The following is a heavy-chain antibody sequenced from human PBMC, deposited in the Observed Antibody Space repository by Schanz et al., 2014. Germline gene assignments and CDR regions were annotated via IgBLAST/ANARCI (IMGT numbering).Heavy chain of an antibody. CDR2: ISANNGNT. Sequence: QVQLVESGGGVVQPGRSLRLSCAASGFTFSSYGMHWVRQAPGQGLEWMGWISANNGNTNYAQKLQGRVTLTTDTSTSTAYMELRNLRSDDTAVYYCARAKRFGDMDVWGQGTTVTVSS. CDR1: GFTFSSYG. J-gene: IGHJ6*02. D-gene: IGHD3-10*01. CDR3: ARAKRFGDMDV. V-gene: IGHV1-18*01.